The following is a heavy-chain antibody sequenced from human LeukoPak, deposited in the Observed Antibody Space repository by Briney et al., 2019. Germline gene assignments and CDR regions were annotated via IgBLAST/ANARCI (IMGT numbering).Heavy chain of an antibody. CDR2: INWNSGSI. CDR3: AKGYSGSYYSSPIFDY. Sequence: GGSLRLSCAASGFTFDDYAMHWVRQAPGKGLEWVSSINWNSGSIGYADSVKGRFTMSRDNAKNSLNLQMNSLRAEDMALYYCAKGYSGSYYSSPIFDYWGQGTLVIVSS. CDR1: GFTFDDYA. V-gene: IGHV3-9*03. D-gene: IGHD1-26*01. J-gene: IGHJ4*02.